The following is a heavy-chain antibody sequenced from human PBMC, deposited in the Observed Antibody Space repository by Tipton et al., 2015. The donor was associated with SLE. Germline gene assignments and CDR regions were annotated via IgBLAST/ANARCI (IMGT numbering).Heavy chain of an antibody. D-gene: IGHD6-13*01. CDR1: GGSIFSSY. V-gene: IGHV4-59*01. CDR2: IYFSGST. Sequence: TLSLTCTVSGGSIFSSYWSWIRQPPGKGLEWIGCIYFSGSTNYNPSLRSRVTMSADSSNSQFSLKLSSVTAADTAVYYCARDGGAAAESYNYYMDVWGIGTTVTVSS. CDR3: ARDGGAAAESYNYYMDV. J-gene: IGHJ6*03.